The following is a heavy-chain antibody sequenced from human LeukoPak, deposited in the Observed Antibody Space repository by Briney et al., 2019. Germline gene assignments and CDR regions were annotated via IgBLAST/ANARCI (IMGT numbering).Heavy chain of an antibody. CDR2: IYYSGNT. J-gene: IGHJ4*02. D-gene: IGHD2/OR15-2a*01. V-gene: IGHV4-39*01. CDR1: GGTISSSSYY. CDR3: ARLFLY. Sequence: SETLSLTCSVSGGTISSSSYYWGWIRQPPGKGLEWIGSIYYSGNTYFNPSLKSRVIISVDTSKNQFSLKLSSVTAADTAVYYCARLFLYWGQGTLVTVSS.